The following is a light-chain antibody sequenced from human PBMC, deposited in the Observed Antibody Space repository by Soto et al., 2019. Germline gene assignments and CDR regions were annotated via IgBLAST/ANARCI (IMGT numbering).Light chain of an antibody. CDR1: SSDIGAYDL. Sequence: QSFLTQPASVSGSPGRAITISCSGTSSDIGAYDLVSWYQQHPGRAPKLIIYEVSHRFSGLSYRFSGSKSGNTASLTISRLLAEDEGDYYCTSSAPGRIYVFGSGTKVTAL. CDR2: EVS. V-gene: IGLV2-14*03. J-gene: IGLJ1*01. CDR3: TSSAPGRIYV.